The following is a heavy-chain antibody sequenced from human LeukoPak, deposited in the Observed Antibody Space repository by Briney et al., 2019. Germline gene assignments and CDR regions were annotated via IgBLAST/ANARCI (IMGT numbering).Heavy chain of an antibody. Sequence: GGSLRLSCAASGFTFSSYGMHWVRQAPGKGLEWVAVISYDGSNKYYADSVKGRFTISRDNSKNTLYLQMNSLKTEDTAVYYCTTYYVLLCYWGQGTLVTVSS. V-gene: IGHV3-30*03. J-gene: IGHJ4*02. CDR3: TTYYVLLCY. CDR1: GFTFSSYG. CDR2: ISYDGSNK. D-gene: IGHD3-10*01.